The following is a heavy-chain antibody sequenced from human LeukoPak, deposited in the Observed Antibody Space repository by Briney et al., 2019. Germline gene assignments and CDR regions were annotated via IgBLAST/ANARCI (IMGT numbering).Heavy chain of an antibody. CDR1: GYTFTGYY. D-gene: IGHD2-15*01. J-gene: IGHJ4*02. V-gene: IGHV1-8*02. Sequence: GASVKVSCKASGYTFTGYYMHWVRQATGQGLEWMGWMNPNSGNTGYAQKFQGRVTMTRNTSISTAYMELSSLRSEDTAVYYCARGPLLEAANYWGQGTLVTVSS. CDR3: ARGPLLEAANY. CDR2: MNPNSGNT.